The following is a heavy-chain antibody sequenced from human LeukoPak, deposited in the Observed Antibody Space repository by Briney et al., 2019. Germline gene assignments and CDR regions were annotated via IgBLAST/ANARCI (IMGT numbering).Heavy chain of an antibody. V-gene: IGHV4-39*01. D-gene: IGHD1-1*01. CDR1: GGSISSSSYY. J-gene: IGHJ5*02. CDR3: ARHGTVVSRGTFDP. CDR2: IFYIGNT. Sequence: SETLSLTCTVSGGSISSSSYYWAWIRQPPGKGLEWIGSIFYIGNTYYNPSLKSRVTISVDTSKNQFSLKLSSVTAADTTVYYCARHGTVVSRGTFDPWGQGTLVTVSS.